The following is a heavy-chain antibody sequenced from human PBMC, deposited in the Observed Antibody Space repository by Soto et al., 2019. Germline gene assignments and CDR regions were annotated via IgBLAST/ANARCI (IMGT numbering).Heavy chain of an antibody. CDR1: GFTFSSFA. V-gene: IGHV3-64D*06. CDR3: VKDYYGSGAFLFDY. Sequence: GGSLRLSCSASGFTFSSFAMHWVRQAPGKGLEYVSAISSNGGSTYYADSVKGRFTISRDNSKNTLHLQMSSLRAEDTAVYYCVKDYYGSGAFLFDYWGQGTLVTVSS. J-gene: IGHJ4*02. D-gene: IGHD3-10*01. CDR2: ISSNGGST.